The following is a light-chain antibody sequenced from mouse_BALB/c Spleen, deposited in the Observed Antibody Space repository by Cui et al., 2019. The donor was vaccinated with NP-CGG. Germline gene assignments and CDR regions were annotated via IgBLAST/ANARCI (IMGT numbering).Light chain of an antibody. J-gene: IGLJ1*01. CDR3: ALWYSNHWV. Sequence: QAVVTNETALTTSPGETVTLTCRSSIGAITTSNYANWVQEKPDHLFTGLIGDTNNRVPGVPARFSGSLIGDKAALTITGAQTEDEAIYFCALWYSNHWVFGGGTKLTVL. CDR1: IGAITTSNY. CDR2: DTN. V-gene: IGLV1*01.